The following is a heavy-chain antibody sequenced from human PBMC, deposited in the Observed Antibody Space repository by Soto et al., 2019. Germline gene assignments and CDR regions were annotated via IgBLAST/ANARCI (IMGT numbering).Heavy chain of an antibody. D-gene: IGHD6-6*01. V-gene: IGHV2-5*02. CDR1: GFSLSTSGGG. CDR2: IYWDDDK. J-gene: IGHJ6*03. Sequence: SGPTLVKPTQTLTLTCTFSGFSLSTSGGGVGWIRQPPGKALEWLALIYWDDDKEYSPSLKGRLTITKDTSKNQVVLTMTNMDPVDTATYYCAHRNEYSSSSDYYYYMDVWGKGTTVTVSS. CDR3: AHRNEYSSSSDYYYYMDV.